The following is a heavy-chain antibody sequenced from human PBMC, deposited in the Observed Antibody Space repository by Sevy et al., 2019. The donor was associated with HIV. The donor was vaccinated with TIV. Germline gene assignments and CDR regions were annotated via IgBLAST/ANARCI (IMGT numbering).Heavy chain of an antibody. CDR1: GFTFSSYA. CDR2: ISYDGSNK. J-gene: IGHJ4*02. V-gene: IGHV3-30-3*01. Sequence: GGSLRLSCAASGFTFSSYAMHWVRQAPGKGLEWVAVISYDGSNKYYADSVKGRFTISRDNSKNTLYLQMNSLRVEDTAVYYCARGRVYCSGGSCYEGGFDYWGQGTLVTVSS. D-gene: IGHD2-15*01. CDR3: ARGRVYCSGGSCYEGGFDY.